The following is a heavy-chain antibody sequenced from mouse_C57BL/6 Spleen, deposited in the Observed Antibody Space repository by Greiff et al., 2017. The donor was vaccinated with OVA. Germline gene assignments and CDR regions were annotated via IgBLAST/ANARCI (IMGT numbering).Heavy chain of an antibody. J-gene: IGHJ1*03. V-gene: IGHV1-18*01. D-gene: IGHD1-1*01. Sequence: EVQLQQSGPELVKPGASVKIPCKASGYTFTDYNMDWVKQSHGKSLEWIGDINPNNGGTIYNQKFKGKATLTVDKSSSTAYMERRSLTSEDTAVYYCARLTTDWYFDVWGTGTTVTVSS. CDR3: ARLTTDWYFDV. CDR1: GYTFTDYN. CDR2: INPNNGGT.